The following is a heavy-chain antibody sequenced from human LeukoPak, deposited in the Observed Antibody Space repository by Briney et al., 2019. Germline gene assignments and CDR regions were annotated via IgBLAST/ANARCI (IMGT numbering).Heavy chain of an antibody. D-gene: IGHD1-26*01. CDR1: GGSISSGGYY. J-gene: IGHJ4*02. Sequence: PSETLSLTCTVSGGSISSGGYYWSWIRQHPGKGLEWIGYIYYSGSTYYNPSLNSRVTISVDTSKNQLSLKLSSVTAADTAVYYCARGPGIVGATDFDYWGQGTLVTVSS. CDR2: IYYSGST. CDR3: ARGPGIVGATDFDY. V-gene: IGHV4-31*03.